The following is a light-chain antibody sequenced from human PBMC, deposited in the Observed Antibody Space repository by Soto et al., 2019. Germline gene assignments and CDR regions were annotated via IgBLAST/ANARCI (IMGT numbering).Light chain of an antibody. Sequence: EIVLTHGPGTQFLAPGEASTHSWRASQSVSTSQLAWYQQKPGQAPRLLIFGASSRATGIPARFRGSGSGTDFTLTISSLEPEDFAVYYCQHYITSLTTFGQGTKVDIK. V-gene: IGKV3-20*01. CDR1: QSVSTSQ. CDR3: QHYITSLTT. J-gene: IGKJ1*01. CDR2: GAS.